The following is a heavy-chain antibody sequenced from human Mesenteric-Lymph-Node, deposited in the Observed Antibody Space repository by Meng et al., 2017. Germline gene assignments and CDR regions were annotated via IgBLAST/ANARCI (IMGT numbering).Heavy chain of an antibody. D-gene: IGHD2-2*01. CDR1: GASVSSNNVA. CDR3: ARGELLWDY. CDR2: TYYRSKWYN. Sequence: QLELQHQGQGLVKPSQTLSLTCAVFGASVSSNNVAYNWIRQSPSRGLEWLGRTYYRSKWYNDYAVSVKSRITINPDTSKNQFSLQLNSVTAADTAVYFCARGELLWDYWGQGTLVTVSS. V-gene: IGHV6-1*01. J-gene: IGHJ4*02.